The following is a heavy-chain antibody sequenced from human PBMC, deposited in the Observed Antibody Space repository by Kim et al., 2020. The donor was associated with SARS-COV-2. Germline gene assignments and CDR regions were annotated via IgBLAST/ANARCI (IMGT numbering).Heavy chain of an antibody. D-gene: IGHD5-12*01. Sequence: SETLSLTCTVSGGYLSSYYWSWIRQSPGKGLEWIGYIYYSGSTNYNSSLKNRVTISVDTSKNQFSLKLSSVTAVDTAVYYCARSRDGYSFDYWGQGTLVT. J-gene: IGHJ4*02. CDR2: IYYSGST. V-gene: IGHV4-59*01. CDR3: ARSRDGYSFDY. CDR1: GGYLSSYY.